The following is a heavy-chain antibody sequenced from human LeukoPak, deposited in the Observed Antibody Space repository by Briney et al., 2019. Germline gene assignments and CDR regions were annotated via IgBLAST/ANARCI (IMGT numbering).Heavy chain of an antibody. CDR2: INHSGST. CDR3: ARDAIGYSYGQYYYYYMDV. CDR1: GGSFSGYY. V-gene: IGHV4-34*01. D-gene: IGHD5-18*01. J-gene: IGHJ6*03. Sequence: PSETLSLTCAVYGGSFSGYYWSWIRQPPGKGLEWIGEINHSGSTNYNPSLKSRVTISVDTSKNQFSLKLSSVTAADTAVYYCARDAIGYSYGQYYYYYMDVWGKGTTVTISS.